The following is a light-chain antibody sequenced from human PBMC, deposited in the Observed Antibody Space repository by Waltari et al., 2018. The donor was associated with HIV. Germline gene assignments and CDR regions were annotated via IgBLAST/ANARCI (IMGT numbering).Light chain of an antibody. CDR1: SSNVGRNS. V-gene: IGLV1-44*01. CDR2: KTN. Sequence: QSVLTQPPSASGTPGQRVTISCSGSSSNVGRNSVSWYRQFPGTAPKLLIYKTNQRPSGVPDRFSGSKSGTSASLAISGLQSDDVSVYYCAAWDDSLNGPLFGGGTQLTVL. J-gene: IGLJ2*01. CDR3: AAWDDSLNGPL.